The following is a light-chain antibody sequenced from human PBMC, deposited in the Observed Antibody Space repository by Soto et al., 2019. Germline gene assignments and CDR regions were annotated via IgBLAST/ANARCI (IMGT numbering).Light chain of an antibody. V-gene: IGLV1-40*01. CDR2: GNK. Sequence: QSVLVQPPSVSGAPGRTVIISCTGSSSNIGAGYEVHWYQQLPRTAPRLLIYGNKYRPSGVPDRFSGSKSGTSASLAITGLQPEDEADYYCQSYDTSLRGWVFGGGTKRTVL. CDR1: SSNIGAGYE. CDR3: QSYDTSLRGWV. J-gene: IGLJ3*02.